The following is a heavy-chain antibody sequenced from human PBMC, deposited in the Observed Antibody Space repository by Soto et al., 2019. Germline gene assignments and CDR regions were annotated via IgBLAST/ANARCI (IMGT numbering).Heavy chain of an antibody. J-gene: IGHJ4*02. CDR1: GFTFSSYW. D-gene: IGHD4-17*01. CDR3: ARVSQTTVTSNFDY. Sequence: LRLSCAASGFTFSSYWMHWVRQAPGKGLVWVSRINSDGSSTSYADSVKGRFTISRDNAKNTLYLQMNSLRAEDTAVYYCARVSQTTVTSNFDYWGRGTLVTVSS. V-gene: IGHV3-74*01. CDR2: INSDGSST.